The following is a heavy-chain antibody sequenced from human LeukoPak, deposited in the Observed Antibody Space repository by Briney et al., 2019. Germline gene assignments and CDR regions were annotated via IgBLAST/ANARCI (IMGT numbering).Heavy chain of an antibody. CDR3: AKDAGRGGGYYFDY. CDR1: GFTFSSYV. CDR2: ISGSGVST. V-gene: IGHV3-23*01. D-gene: IGHD3-16*01. J-gene: IGHJ4*02. Sequence: GGSLRLSCAASGFTFSSYVMSWVRQAPGKGLEWVSAISGSGVSTYYADSVKGRFTISRDNSKSTLYLQMNSLRPEDTAVYYCAKDAGRGGGYYFDYWGQGTLVTVSS.